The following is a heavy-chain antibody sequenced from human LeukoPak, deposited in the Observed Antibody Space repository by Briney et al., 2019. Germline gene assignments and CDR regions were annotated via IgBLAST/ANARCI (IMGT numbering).Heavy chain of an antibody. J-gene: IGHJ3*02. D-gene: IGHD2-15*01. Sequence: SETLSLTCTVSGGSISSYYWSWIRQPPGKGLEWIGSIYYSGSTYYNPSLKSRVTISVDTSKNQFSLKLSSVTAADTAVYYCARPSGIDAFDIWGQGTMVTVSS. V-gene: IGHV4-59*05. CDR1: GGSISSYY. CDR3: ARPSGIDAFDI. CDR2: IYYSGST.